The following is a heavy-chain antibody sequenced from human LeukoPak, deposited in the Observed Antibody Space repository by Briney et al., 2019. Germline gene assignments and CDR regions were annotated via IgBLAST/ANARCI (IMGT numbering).Heavy chain of an antibody. Sequence: SETLSLTCTVSGGSISSYYWSWIRQPAGKGLEWIGRIYTSGSTNYNPSLKSRVTMSVDTSKNQFSLKLSSVTAADTAVYYCARDRYSYGYGGPINWLDPWGQGTLVTVSS. V-gene: IGHV4-4*07. CDR3: ARDRYSYGYGGPINWLDP. D-gene: IGHD5-18*01. CDR1: GGSISSYY. CDR2: IYTSGST. J-gene: IGHJ5*02.